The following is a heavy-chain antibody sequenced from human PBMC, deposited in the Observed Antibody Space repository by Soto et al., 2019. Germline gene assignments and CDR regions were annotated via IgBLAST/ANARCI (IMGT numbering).Heavy chain of an antibody. CDR1: GFTFSNYG. Sequence: QVQLVESGGGVVQPGRSLRLSCAASGFTFSNYGMHWVRQAPGKGLEWVAVIWYDGTNKYYADSVTVRFTISRDNSENTLYLQMHSLRAEVTAVYYCARTYYFGSGSRHVDYWCQGTLVTVSS. J-gene: IGHJ4*02. CDR2: IWYDGTNK. D-gene: IGHD3-10*01. CDR3: ARTYYFGSGSRHVDY. V-gene: IGHV3-33*01.